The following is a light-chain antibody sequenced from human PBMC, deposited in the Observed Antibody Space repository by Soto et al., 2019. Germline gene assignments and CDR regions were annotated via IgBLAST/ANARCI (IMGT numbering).Light chain of an antibody. V-gene: IGKV4-1*01. Sequence: DIVMTQSPDSLAVSLGERATINCKSSQSVLHSSINKNYLAWYRQKPGQPPKLLIYWASTRESGVPDRFSGSGSGTDFTLTISSLQAEDVAVYYCQQYYSTPITFGQGTRLEIK. CDR2: WAS. CDR1: QSVLHSSINKNY. J-gene: IGKJ5*01. CDR3: QQYYSTPIT.